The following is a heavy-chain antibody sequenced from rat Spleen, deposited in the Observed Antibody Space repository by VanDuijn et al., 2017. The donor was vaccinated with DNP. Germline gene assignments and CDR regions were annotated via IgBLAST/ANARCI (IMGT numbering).Heavy chain of an antibody. CDR1: GFSITRSY. CDR2: INYSGNT. Sequence: VQLQESGPGLVKPSQSLSLTCSVTGFSITRSYRWNWIRKFPGSKMEWMGYINYSGNTGHNPSLRSRISITRDTSKNQFFLQLNSVTTEDTATYYCARGLNYGGYIYSWYFDFWGPGTMVTVSS. CDR3: ARGLNYGGYIYSWYFDF. D-gene: IGHD1-11*01. V-gene: IGHV3-1*01. J-gene: IGHJ1*01.